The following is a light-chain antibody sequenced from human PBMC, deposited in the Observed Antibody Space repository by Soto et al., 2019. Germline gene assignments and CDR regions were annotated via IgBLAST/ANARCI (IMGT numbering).Light chain of an antibody. CDR2: GAS. J-gene: IGKJ1*01. CDR3: QQYGNSPWT. CDR1: QSVSTSY. V-gene: IGKV3-20*01. Sequence: EIVLTQSPGTLSLSPGERATLSSRASQSVSTSYLAWYQQKPGQAPRLLIYGASSRATGIPDRFSGSGSGTDFALTVSRLEPEDFAVYYCQQYGNSPWTLGRGTEVEIK.